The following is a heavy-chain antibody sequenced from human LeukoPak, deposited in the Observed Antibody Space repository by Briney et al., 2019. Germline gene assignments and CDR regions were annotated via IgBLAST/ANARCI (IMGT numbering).Heavy chain of an antibody. J-gene: IGHJ6*02. V-gene: IGHV3-30*18. Sequence: GGSLRLSCAASGFTFSSYGMRWVRQAPGKGLEWVAVISYDGSNKYYADSVKGRFTISRDNSKNTLYLQMNSLRAEDTAVYYCAKDRSPGGGMDVWGQGTTVTVSS. CDR3: AKDRSPGGGMDV. D-gene: IGHD2-15*01. CDR2: ISYDGSNK. CDR1: GFTFSSYG.